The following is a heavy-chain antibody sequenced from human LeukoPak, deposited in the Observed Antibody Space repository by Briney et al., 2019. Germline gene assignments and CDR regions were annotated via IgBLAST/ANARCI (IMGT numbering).Heavy chain of an antibody. V-gene: IGHV4-38-2*01. CDR1: GYSISSGYY. CDR2: IYHSGST. D-gene: IGHD3-10*01. J-gene: IGHJ5*02. CDR3: ARVSDYYGSGSYPNWFDP. Sequence: PSETLSLTCAVSGYSISSGYYWGWIRQPPGKGLEWIGSIYHSGSTYYNPSLKSRVTISVDTSKNQFSLKLSSVTAADTAVYYCARVSDYYGSGSYPNWFDPWGQGTLVTVSS.